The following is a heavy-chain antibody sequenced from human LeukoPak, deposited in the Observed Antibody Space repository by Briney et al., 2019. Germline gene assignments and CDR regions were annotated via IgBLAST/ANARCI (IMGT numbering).Heavy chain of an antibody. CDR2: IYYSGST. CDR3: ARQNRGPMITFGGVIVPWYFDY. V-gene: IGHV4-59*08. Sequence: SETLSLTCTVSGGSISSYYWSWIRQPPGKGLEWIGYIYYSGSTNYNPSLKSRVTISVDTSKNQFSLKLSSVTAADTAVYYCARQNRGPMITFGGVIVPWYFDYWGQGTLVTVSS. D-gene: IGHD3-16*02. CDR1: GGSISSYY. J-gene: IGHJ4*02.